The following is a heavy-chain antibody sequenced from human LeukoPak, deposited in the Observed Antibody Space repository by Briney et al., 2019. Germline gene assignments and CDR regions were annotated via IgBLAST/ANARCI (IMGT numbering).Heavy chain of an antibody. CDR3: ARFRRGNYFDS. D-gene: IGHD1-26*01. J-gene: IGHJ4*02. V-gene: IGHV3-7*05. CDR2: IKLDGSEK. CDR1: EFTFSNYW. Sequence: PGGSLRLSCVASEFTFSNYWMSWVRQAPGKGLEWVANIKLDGSEKYYVDSLRGRFTISRDNAKNSLYLQMNSLRAEDTAVYYCARFRRGNYFDSWGQGTLVTVSS.